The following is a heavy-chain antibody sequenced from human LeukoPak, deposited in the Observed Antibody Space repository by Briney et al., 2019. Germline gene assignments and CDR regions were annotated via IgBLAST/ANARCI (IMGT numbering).Heavy chain of an antibody. J-gene: IGHJ4*02. CDR1: GFTFRDYY. CDR3: ARREAAAARNFPY. CDR2: ITSTSSYT. D-gene: IGHD6-13*01. Sequence: GGALRLSCAAYGFTFRDYYRSWGRQARGRGEEWVSSITSTSSYTTSADSLKGRSTTSTDTAKNSLYLQMTTLRAEDTPVYYCARREAAAARNFPYCGQGTLVTVSS. V-gene: IGHV3-11*06.